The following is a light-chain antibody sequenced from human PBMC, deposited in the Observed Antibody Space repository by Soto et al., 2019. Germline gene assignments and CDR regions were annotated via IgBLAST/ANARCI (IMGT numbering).Light chain of an antibody. CDR3: QQSYTTPYT. V-gene: IGKV1-39*01. J-gene: IGKJ2*01. CDR1: QSISNY. Sequence: DIQMTQSPSSLSASVGDRVTITCRADQSISNYVNWYQQRPGRAPDLLIYAASSLQSGVPSRFSGSGSGTDFTLAISSLQPEDFASYYCQQSYTTPYTFGQGTKLQI. CDR2: AAS.